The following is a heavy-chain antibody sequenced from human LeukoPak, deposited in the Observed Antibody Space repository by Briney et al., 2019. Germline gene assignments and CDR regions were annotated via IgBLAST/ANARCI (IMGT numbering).Heavy chain of an antibody. D-gene: IGHD2-21*02. CDR2: INHSGST. V-gene: IGHV4-34*01. CDR1: GGSFSGYY. J-gene: IGHJ3*02. CDR3: ARHLCGGDCYFPDAFDI. Sequence: PSETLSLTCAVSGGSFSGYYWSWIRQPPGKGLEWIGEINHSGSTNYIPSLKSRVTISVDTSKNQLSLKLSSVTAADTAVYYCARHLCGGDCYFPDAFDIWGQGTMVTVSS.